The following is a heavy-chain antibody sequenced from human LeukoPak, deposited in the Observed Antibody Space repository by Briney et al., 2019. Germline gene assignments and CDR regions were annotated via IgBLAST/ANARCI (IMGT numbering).Heavy chain of an antibody. CDR3: ARSGYDFWSGYSQYFQH. CDR1: GGSFSGYY. J-gene: IGHJ1*01. V-gene: IGHV4-34*01. D-gene: IGHD3-3*01. Sequence: PSETLSLTCAVYGGSFSGYYWSWLRQPPGKGLEWIGEINHSGSTNYNPSLKSRVTISVDTSKNQFSLKLSSVTAADTAVYYCARSGYDFWSGYSQYFQHWGQGTLVTVSS. CDR2: INHSGST.